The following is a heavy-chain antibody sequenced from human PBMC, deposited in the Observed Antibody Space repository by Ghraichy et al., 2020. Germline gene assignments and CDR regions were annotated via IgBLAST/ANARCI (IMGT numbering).Heavy chain of an antibody. V-gene: IGHV3-13*05. CDR1: GFTFSSYD. Sequence: GGSLRLSCAASGFTFSSYDMHWVRQATGKGLEWVSAIGTAGDPYYPGSVKGRFTISRENAKNSLYLQMNSLRAGDTAVYYCARGIYDFWSGYQYGMDVWGQGTTVTVSS. CDR3: ARGIYDFWSGYQYGMDV. J-gene: IGHJ6*02. D-gene: IGHD3-3*01. CDR2: IGTAGDP.